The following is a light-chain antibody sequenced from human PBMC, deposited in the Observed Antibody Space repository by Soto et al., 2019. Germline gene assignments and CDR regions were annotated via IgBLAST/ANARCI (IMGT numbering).Light chain of an antibody. CDR1: QSISNY. CDR2: AAS. V-gene: IGKV1-39*01. J-gene: IGKJ1*01. CDR3: QQSYSTPRT. Sequence: DIQLTQSPSSLSASVGDRVSISCRASQSISNYLNWYQQKPGKAPKVLIFAASSLQSGVPSRFSGSGSGTNFTLTISSLQPEDFATYYCQQSYSTPRTFGQGTKV.